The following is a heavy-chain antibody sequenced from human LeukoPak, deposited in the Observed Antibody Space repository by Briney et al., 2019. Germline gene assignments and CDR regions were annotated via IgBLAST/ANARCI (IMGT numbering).Heavy chain of an antibody. J-gene: IGHJ4*02. V-gene: IGHV3-66*01. CDR3: ARDGRDYYDSSGYYDY. CDR1: GFTVSSSY. Sequence: GGSLRLSCAASGFTVSSSYMSWVRQAPGKGLEWVSVIYSGGSTYHADSVKGRFTISRDNSKNTLYLQMNSLRAEDTAVYYCARDGRDYYDSSGYYDYWGQGTLVTVSS. CDR2: IYSGGST. D-gene: IGHD3-22*01.